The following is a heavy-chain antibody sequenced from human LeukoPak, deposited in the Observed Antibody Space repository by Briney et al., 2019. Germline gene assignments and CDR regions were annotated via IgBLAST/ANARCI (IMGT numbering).Heavy chain of an antibody. J-gene: IGHJ5*02. CDR2: ISSSSSSI. CDR1: GFTFSSYE. CDR3: ARELEGSGFDP. V-gene: IGHV3-48*03. D-gene: IGHD6-19*01. Sequence: GGSLRLSCAASGFTFSSYEMNWVRQAPGKGLEWVSYISSSSSSIDYADSVKGRFTISRDNAKNSVFLQMNSLRAEDTAVYYCARELEGSGFDPWGQGTQVTVSS.